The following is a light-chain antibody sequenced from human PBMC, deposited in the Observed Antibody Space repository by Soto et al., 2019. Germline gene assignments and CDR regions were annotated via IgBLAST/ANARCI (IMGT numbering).Light chain of an antibody. CDR1: QSISSW. V-gene: IGKV1-5*01. J-gene: IGKJ1*01. Sequence: DIQMTQSPSTLSASVGDRVTITCRASQSISSWLAWYQQKPGKAPKLLIYDASSLESGVPSRFSGSGSGTEFTLTISSLQPDDFATSYCQQYNSYWTFGKGTKVEIK. CDR2: DAS. CDR3: QQYNSYWT.